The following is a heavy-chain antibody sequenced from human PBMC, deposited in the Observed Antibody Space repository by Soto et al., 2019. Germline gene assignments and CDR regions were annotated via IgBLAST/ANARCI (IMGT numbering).Heavy chain of an antibody. CDR2: MNPYNGNT. Sequence: ASVKVSCKASGYTFNTYDIYWMRQATGQGLEWMGWMNPYNGNTGYAQKFQGRVTVTRNTSISTVYMELSGLRPDDTAVYYCARRKERSGPHYFDYWGQGSQVTVSS. J-gene: IGHJ4*02. CDR1: GYTFNTYD. D-gene: IGHD6-25*01. V-gene: IGHV1-8*01. CDR3: ARRKERSGPHYFDY.